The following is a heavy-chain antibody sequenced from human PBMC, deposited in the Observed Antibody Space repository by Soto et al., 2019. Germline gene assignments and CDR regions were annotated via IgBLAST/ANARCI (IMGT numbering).Heavy chain of an antibody. V-gene: IGHV1-18*01. CDR1: GYTFTSYG. J-gene: IGHJ5*02. CDR2: ISAYNGNT. D-gene: IGHD6-19*01. Sequence: ASVKVSCKASGYTFTSYGISWVRQAPGQGLEWMGWISAYNGNTNYAQKLQGRVTMTTDTSTSTAYMELRSLRSDDTAVYYCARVVAVAAPSWFDPWGQGTLVTVSS. CDR3: ARVVAVAAPSWFDP.